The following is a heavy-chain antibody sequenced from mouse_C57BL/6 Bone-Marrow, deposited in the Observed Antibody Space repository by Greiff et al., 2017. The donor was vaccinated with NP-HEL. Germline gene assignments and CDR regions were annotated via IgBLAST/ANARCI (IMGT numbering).Heavy chain of an antibody. J-gene: IGHJ3*01. CDR3: ARSGYPWFAY. CDR1: GYSFTGYY. V-gene: IGHV1-42*01. CDR2: INPSTGGT. Sequence: EVQLQQSGPELVKPGASVKISCKASGYSFTGYYMNWVKQSPEKSLEWIGEINPSTGGTTYNQKFKAKATLTVDKSSSTAYMQLKSLTSEDSAVYYCARSGYPWFAYWGQGTLVTVSA. D-gene: IGHD3-1*01.